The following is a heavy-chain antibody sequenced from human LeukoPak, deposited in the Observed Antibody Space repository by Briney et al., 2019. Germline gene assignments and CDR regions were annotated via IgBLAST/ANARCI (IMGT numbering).Heavy chain of an antibody. D-gene: IGHD6-13*01. V-gene: IGHV4-34*01. CDR2: INHSGST. Sequence: SETLSLTCAVYGGSFSGYYWSGIRQPPGKGLEWIGEINHSGSTNYNPSLKSRVTISVDTSKNQFSLKLSSVTAADTAVYYCARAASRILYYYYYMDVWGKGTTVTISS. J-gene: IGHJ6*03. CDR1: GGSFSGYY. CDR3: ARAASRILYYYYYMDV.